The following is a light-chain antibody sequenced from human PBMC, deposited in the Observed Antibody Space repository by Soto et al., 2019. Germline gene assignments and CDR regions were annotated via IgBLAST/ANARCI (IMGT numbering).Light chain of an antibody. CDR1: SSDVGGYNY. J-gene: IGLJ1*01. CDR2: EVS. V-gene: IGLV2-14*01. CDR3: NSYTSSSTHV. Sequence: QLVLTQPASVSGSPGQSITISCTGTSSDVGGYNYVSWYQQHPGKVPKLMIHEVSNRPSGVSNRFSGSKSGNTASLTISGLQAEDEADYYCNSYTSSSTHVFGTGTKLTVL.